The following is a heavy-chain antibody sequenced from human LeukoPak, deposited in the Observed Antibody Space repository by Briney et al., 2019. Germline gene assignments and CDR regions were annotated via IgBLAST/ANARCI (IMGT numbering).Heavy chain of an antibody. CDR3: ARGRFSYYFDY. J-gene: IGHJ4*02. CDR2: IYYSGST. Sequence: PSETLSLTCTVSGGSISSGGYYWSWIRQHPGKGLEWIGYIYYSGSTNYNPSLKSRVTISVDTSKNQFSLKLSSVTAADTAVYYCARGRFSYYFDYWGQGTLVTVSS. D-gene: IGHD2/OR15-2a*01. V-gene: IGHV4-61*08. CDR1: GGSISSGGYY.